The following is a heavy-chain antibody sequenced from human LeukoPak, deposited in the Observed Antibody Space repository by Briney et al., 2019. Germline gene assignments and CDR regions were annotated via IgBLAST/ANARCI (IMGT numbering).Heavy chain of an antibody. D-gene: IGHD6-13*01. CDR3: AKDLSIAAAGVRSFDY. CDR1: GFTFSSYA. Sequence: GGSLRLSCAASGFTFSSYAMHWVRQAPGKGLEWVAVISYDGSNKYYADSVKGRFTISRDNSKNTLYLQMNSLRAEDTAVYYCAKDLSIAAAGVRSFDYWGQGTLVTVSS. CDR2: ISYDGSNK. V-gene: IGHV3-30-3*01. J-gene: IGHJ4*02.